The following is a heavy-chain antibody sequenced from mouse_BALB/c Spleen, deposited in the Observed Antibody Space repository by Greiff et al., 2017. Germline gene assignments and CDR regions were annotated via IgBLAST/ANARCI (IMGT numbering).Heavy chain of an antibody. CDR2: IRLKSDNYAT. Sequence: DVKLQESGGGLVQPGGSMKLSCVASGFTFSSYWMSWVRQSPEKGLEWVAEIRLKSDNYATHYAESVKGKFTISRDDSKSRLYLQMNSLRAEDTGIYYCTNWEDYWGQGTTLTVSS. CDR1: GFTFSSYW. V-gene: IGHV6-6*02. D-gene: IGHD4-1*01. CDR3: TNWEDY. J-gene: IGHJ2*01.